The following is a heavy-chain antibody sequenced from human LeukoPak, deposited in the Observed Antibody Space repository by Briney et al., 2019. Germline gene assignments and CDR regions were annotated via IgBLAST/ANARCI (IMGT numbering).Heavy chain of an antibody. CDR1: GGTFSSYA. D-gene: IGHD3-3*01. V-gene: IGHV1-69*13. CDR2: IIPIFGTA. J-gene: IGHJ3*02. Sequence: GASVKVSCKASGGTFSSYAISWVRQAPGQGLEWMGGIIPIFGTANYAQKFQGRVTITADESTSTAYMELSSLRSEDTAVYYCAREGVVSDAFDIWGQGTMVTVSS. CDR3: AREGVVSDAFDI.